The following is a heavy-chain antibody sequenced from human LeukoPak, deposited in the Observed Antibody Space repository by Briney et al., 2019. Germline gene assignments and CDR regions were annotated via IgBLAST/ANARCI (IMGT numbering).Heavy chain of an antibody. V-gene: IGHV3-23*01. D-gene: IGHD1-26*01. CDR2: ISGSGGST. Sequence: PGGSLRLSCATSGFTFSTYSMNWVRQAPGKGLEWVSAISGSGGSTYYADSVKGRFTISRDNSKNTLYLQMNSLRAEDTAVYYCAKDPGGSYGGTDYWGQGTLVTVSS. J-gene: IGHJ4*02. CDR1: GFTFSTYS. CDR3: AKDPGGSYGGTDY.